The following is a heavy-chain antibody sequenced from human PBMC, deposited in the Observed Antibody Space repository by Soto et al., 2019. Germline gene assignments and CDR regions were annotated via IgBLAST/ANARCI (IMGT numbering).Heavy chain of an antibody. CDR1: GFSASTSGVV. J-gene: IGHJ6*02. D-gene: IGHD2-15*01. CDR2: IYWDDDK. Sequence: GPTLVNPTQTLTLTCYFSGFSASTSGVVVAWIRQPPGKALEWLAFIYWDDDKRYSPFLHSRVTITKDTSKNQVVLTITNMDPVDTATYYCAHKGGRGAGMDVWGQGT. CDR3: AHKGGRGAGMDV. V-gene: IGHV2-5*02.